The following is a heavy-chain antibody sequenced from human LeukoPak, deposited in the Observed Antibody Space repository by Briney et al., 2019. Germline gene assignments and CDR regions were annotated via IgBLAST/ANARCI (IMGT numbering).Heavy chain of an antibody. V-gene: IGHV4-59*01. CDR2: IYYSGST. D-gene: IGHD6-13*01. J-gene: IGHJ4*02. CDR3: ARSRGYFDY. Sequence: SETLSLTCTVSGGSISSYYWSWIRQPPGKGLEWIGYIYYSGSTNYNPSLKSRVTISVDTSKNQFSLKLSSVTAADTALYYCARSRGYFDYLGQGTLVTVSS. CDR1: GGSISSYY.